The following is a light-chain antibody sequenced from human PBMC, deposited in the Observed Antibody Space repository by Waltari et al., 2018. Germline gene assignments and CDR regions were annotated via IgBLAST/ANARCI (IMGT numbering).Light chain of an antibody. CDR2: VNSDGSH. J-gene: IGLJ3*02. CDR1: SGYSSNV. CDR3: QTGGHGTWV. Sequence: QLVLTQSPSASASLGASVKLTCTLSSGYSSNVIAWLQQRPEKGPRYLMKVNSDGSHNKGDEIPDRFSGSSSGAERYLTISSLQSEDEGDYYCQTGGHGTWVFGGGTKLTVL. V-gene: IGLV4-69*01.